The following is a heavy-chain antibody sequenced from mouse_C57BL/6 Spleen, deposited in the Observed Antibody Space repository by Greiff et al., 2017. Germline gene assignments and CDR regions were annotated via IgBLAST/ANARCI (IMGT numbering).Heavy chain of an antibody. CDR2: IYPGDGDT. V-gene: IGHV1-80*01. CDR3: ARWLLHTALDY. CDR1: GYAFSSYW. J-gene: IGHJ2*01. D-gene: IGHD2-3*01. Sequence: QVQLQQSGAELVKPGASVKISCKASGYAFSSYWMNWVKQRPGKGLEWIGQIYPGDGDTNYNGKFKGKATLTADKSSSTAYMQLSSLTSEDSAVYFCARWLLHTALDYWGQGTTLTVSS.